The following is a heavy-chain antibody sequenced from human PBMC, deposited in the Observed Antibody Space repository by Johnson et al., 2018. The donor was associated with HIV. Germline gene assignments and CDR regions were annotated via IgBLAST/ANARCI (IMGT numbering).Heavy chain of an antibody. CDR3: ARDRVWFGELYAFDI. D-gene: IGHD3-10*01. V-gene: IGHV3-38-3*01. CDR2: ISGGST. CDR1: GFTVSSNE. Sequence: LVESRGVLVQPGGSLRLSCAASGFTVSSNEMSWVRQAPGKGLEWVSSISGGSTYYADLRKGRFPISRDNSKNTLHLQMKSLRPEDTDVYYCARDRVWFGELYAFDIWGQGTMVTVSS. J-gene: IGHJ3*02.